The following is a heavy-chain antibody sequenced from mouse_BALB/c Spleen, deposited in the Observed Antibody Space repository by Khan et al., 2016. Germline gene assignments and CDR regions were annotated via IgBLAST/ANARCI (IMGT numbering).Heavy chain of an antibody. Sequence: EVQLQESGPGLVKPSQSLSLTCTVTGYSITSDYAWNWIRQFPGNKLEWMGYISYSGSTSYNPSLKSRISITRDTSKNQFFLQLNSVTTEDTARYYCARESHYYGSSYYFDYWGQGTTLTVSS. J-gene: IGHJ2*01. CDR1: GYSITSDYA. V-gene: IGHV3-2*02. CDR2: ISYSGST. CDR3: ARESHYYGSSYYFDY. D-gene: IGHD1-1*01.